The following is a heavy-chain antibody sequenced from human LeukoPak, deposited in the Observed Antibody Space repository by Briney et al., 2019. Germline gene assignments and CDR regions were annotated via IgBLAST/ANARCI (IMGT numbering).Heavy chain of an antibody. D-gene: IGHD5-18*01. CDR1: GGSFSGYY. Sequence: SETLSLTCAVYGGSFSGYYWSWIRQPPGKGLEWIGSIYYSGSTYYNPSLKSRVTISVDTSKNQFSLKLSSVTAADTAVYYCARVGLSYSYYFDYWGQGTLVTVSS. CDR2: IYYSGST. V-gene: IGHV4-34*01. J-gene: IGHJ4*02. CDR3: ARVGLSYSYYFDY.